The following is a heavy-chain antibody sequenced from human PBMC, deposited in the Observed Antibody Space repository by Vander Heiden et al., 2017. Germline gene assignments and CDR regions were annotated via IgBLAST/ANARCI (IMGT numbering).Heavy chain of an antibody. J-gene: IGHJ6*02. CDR3: ARGSARRGYYYGMDV. Sequence: QGQLQQWGAGLLKPSETLSLTCAVYGGSFGGSYWSWTRQPPGKGLEWIGEINHSGSTNYTPSLKSRVTISVDTSKNHFSLKLSSVTAADTAVYYCARGSARRGYYYGMDVWGQGTTVTVSS. CDR2: INHSGST. CDR1: GGSFGGSY. V-gene: IGHV4-34*01.